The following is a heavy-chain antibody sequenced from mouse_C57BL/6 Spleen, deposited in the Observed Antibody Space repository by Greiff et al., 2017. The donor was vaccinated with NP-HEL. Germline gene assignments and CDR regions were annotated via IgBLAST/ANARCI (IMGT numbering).Heavy chain of an antibody. J-gene: IGHJ3*01. CDR1: GYSFTDYN. CDR3: ATAQATDFAY. D-gene: IGHD3-2*02. CDR2: INPNYGTT. V-gene: IGHV1-39*01. Sequence: EVQLQQSGPELVKPGASVKISCTASGYSFTDYNMNWVKQSNGKSLEWIGVINPNYGTTSYNQKFKGKATLTVDPSSSTAYLQLNSLTSEESAVYYCATAQATDFAYWGQGTLVTVSA.